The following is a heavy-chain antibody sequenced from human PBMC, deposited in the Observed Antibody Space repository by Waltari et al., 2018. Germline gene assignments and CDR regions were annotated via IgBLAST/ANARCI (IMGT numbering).Heavy chain of an antibody. CDR2: INHSGST. CDR3: ARGQGGGYFDY. CDR1: GGSFSGYY. Sequence: QVQLQQWGAGLLKPSETLSLTCAVYGGSFSGYYWSWIRQPPGKGLEWIGEINHSGSTNYXXSLKSRVTISVDTSKNQFSLKLSSVTAADTAVYYCARGQGGGYFDYWGQGTLVTVSS. J-gene: IGHJ4*02. V-gene: IGHV4-34*01. D-gene: IGHD3-16*01.